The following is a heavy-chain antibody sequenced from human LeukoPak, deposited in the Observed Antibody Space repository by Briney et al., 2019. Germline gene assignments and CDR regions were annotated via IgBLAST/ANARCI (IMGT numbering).Heavy chain of an antibody. J-gene: IGHJ4*02. CDR3: ARGGATTSFDS. V-gene: IGHV1-18*01. CDR1: GFTFSSYG. D-gene: IGHD1-26*01. Sequence: ASVKVSCKASGFTFSSYGFSWVRQAPGQGLEWMGWISAYNGNTNYAQKLQGRVTMTTDTFTSTAYMDLRSLRSDDTAVYYCARGGATTSFDSWGQGTLITVSS. CDR2: ISAYNGNT.